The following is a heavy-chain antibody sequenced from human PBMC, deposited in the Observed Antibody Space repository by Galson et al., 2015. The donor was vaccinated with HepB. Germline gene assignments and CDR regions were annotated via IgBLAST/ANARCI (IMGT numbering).Heavy chain of an antibody. Sequence: SVKVSCKVSGYTLTELSMHWVRQGPGKGLEWMGGFDPEDGETIYTQKFQGRVTMTEDISTDTAYMELSILRSEDTAVYYCATDRRIAAAGNLDYWGQGTLVTVSS. D-gene: IGHD6-13*01. V-gene: IGHV1-24*01. J-gene: IGHJ4*02. CDR3: ATDRRIAAAGNLDY. CDR1: GYTLTELS. CDR2: FDPEDGET.